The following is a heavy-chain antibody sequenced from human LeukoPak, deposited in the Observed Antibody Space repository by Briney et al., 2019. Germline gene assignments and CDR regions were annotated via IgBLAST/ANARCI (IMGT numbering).Heavy chain of an antibody. CDR2: IKQDGSEK. CDR3: ASERSGYSSFHFDY. CDR1: GFTFSSYW. V-gene: IGHV3-7*01. J-gene: IGHJ4*02. Sequence: GGSLRLSCAASGFTFSSYWMSWVRQAPGKGLEWVAKIKQDGSEKYYVDSVKGRFTISRDNAKNSLYLQMNSLRAEDTAVYYCASERSGYSSFHFDYWGQGTLVTVSS. D-gene: IGHD6-13*01.